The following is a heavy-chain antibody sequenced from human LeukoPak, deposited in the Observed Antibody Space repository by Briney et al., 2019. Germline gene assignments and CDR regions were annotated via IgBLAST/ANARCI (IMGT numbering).Heavy chain of an antibody. CDR3: ARGLWVRGAHNRAYYYYYMDV. J-gene: IGHJ6*03. D-gene: IGHD3-10*01. Sequence: ASVKVSCKASGYTFTGYYMHWVRQAPGQGLEWMGRINPNSGGTNYAQKFHGRVTMTRDTSISTAYMELSRLRSDDTAVYYCARGLWVRGAHNRAYYYYYMDVWGKGTTVTVSS. CDR1: GYTFTGYY. CDR2: INPNSGGT. V-gene: IGHV1-2*06.